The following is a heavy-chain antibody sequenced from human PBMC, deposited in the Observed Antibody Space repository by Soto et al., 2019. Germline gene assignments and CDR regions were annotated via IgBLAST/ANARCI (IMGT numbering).Heavy chain of an antibody. CDR1: GVTFSSYG. D-gene: IGHD2-21*02. J-gene: IGHJ4*02. CDR2: ISHDGRNE. Sequence: QVQLVESGGGVAQPGRSLRLSCGASGVTFSSYGMHWVRQAPGKGLEWVAVISHDGRNEFYADSVKGRFTVSRDNSKTTLFLQMNSLRPDDTAVYYCAKDNEIVEVTSIVTLYSWGQGTLVTVSS. CDR3: AKDNEIVEVTSIVTLYS. V-gene: IGHV3-30*18.